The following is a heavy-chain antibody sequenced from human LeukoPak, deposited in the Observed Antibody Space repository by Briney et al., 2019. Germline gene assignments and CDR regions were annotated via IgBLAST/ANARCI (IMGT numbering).Heavy chain of an antibody. J-gene: IGHJ6*03. CDR3: ARASSGYARPKYYYYYYMDV. Sequence: SETLSLTCSVYGGSFSGYYWSWIRQPPGKGLEWIGEINHSGSTNYNPSLKSRVTISVDTSKNQFSLKLSSVTAADTAVYYCARASSGYARPKYYYYYYMDVWGKGTTVTVSS. D-gene: IGHD5-12*01. CDR1: GGSFSGYY. V-gene: IGHV4-34*01. CDR2: INHSGST.